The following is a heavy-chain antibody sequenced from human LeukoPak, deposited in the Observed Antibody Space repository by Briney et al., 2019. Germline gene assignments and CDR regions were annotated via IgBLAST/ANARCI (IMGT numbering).Heavy chain of an antibody. V-gene: IGHV4-59*01. D-gene: IGHD1-26*01. CDR3: ARDPSGSYLDY. CDR1: GGAISSYH. Sequence: SETLSLTCTVSGGAISSYHWSWIRQPPGKGLEWIGFFYYSGSTNYNPSLKSRVTISIDTSKNQFSLKLSSVTAADTAVYYCARDPSGSYLDYWGQGTLVTVSS. J-gene: IGHJ4*02. CDR2: FYYSGST.